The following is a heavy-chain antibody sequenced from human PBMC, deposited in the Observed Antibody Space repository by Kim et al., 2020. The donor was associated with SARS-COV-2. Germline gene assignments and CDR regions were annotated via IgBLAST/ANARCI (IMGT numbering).Heavy chain of an antibody. V-gene: IGHV4-59*01. Sequence: SETLSLTCTVSGGSISSYYWSWIRQPPGKGLEWIGYIYYSGSTNYNPSLKSRVTISVDTSKNQFSLKLSSVTAADTAVYYCARAPWIQLWLQARWYFDLWGRGTLVTVSS. J-gene: IGHJ2*01. D-gene: IGHD5-18*01. CDR1: GGSISSYY. CDR3: ARAPWIQLWLQARWYFDL. CDR2: IYYSGST.